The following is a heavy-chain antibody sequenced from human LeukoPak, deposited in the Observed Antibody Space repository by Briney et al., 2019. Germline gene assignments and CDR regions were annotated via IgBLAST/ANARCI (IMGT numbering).Heavy chain of an antibody. CDR3: ATGLGKSVNYLGVFDY. D-gene: IGHD7-27*01. J-gene: IGHJ4*02. Sequence: SETLSLTCTGSGGSISSNTFYWAWIRQPPGKGLEWIGSLYSSGSSYYNPSLRSRVTISVDTSKNQFSLNLSSVTAADTAVYYCATGLGKSVNYLGVFDYWGQGTLVTVSS. V-gene: IGHV4-39*01. CDR1: GGSISSNTFY. CDR2: LYSSGSS.